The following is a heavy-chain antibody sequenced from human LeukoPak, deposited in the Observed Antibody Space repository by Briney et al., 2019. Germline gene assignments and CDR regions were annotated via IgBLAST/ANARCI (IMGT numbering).Heavy chain of an antibody. Sequence: ASVKVSCKASGYTFTSYYMHWVRQAPGQGLEWMGLINPSGGSTNYAQKFQGRVTMTRDMSTGTVYMELSSLRSEDTAVYYCAREAVTIFGLVRTQTTKSPHRFDPWGQGTLVTVSS. CDR1: GYTFTSYY. CDR3: AREAVTIFGLVRTQTTKSPHRFDP. V-gene: IGHV1-46*01. CDR2: INPSGGST. J-gene: IGHJ5*02. D-gene: IGHD3-3*01.